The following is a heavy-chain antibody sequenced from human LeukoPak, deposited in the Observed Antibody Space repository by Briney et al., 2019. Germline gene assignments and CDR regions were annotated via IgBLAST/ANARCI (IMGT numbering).Heavy chain of an antibody. CDR1: GFTFSDVA. Sequence: PGGSLRLSCAASGFTFSDVAMTWVRQVPGKGLEWVSAISGSGGGTYYADSVRGRFTISRDNSKNTLYLQMNSLRAEDTAVYYCARDSIEADGDFDYWGQGTLVTVSS. CDR2: ISGSGGGT. V-gene: IGHV3-23*01. J-gene: IGHJ4*02. CDR3: ARDSIEADGDFDY. D-gene: IGHD6-13*01.